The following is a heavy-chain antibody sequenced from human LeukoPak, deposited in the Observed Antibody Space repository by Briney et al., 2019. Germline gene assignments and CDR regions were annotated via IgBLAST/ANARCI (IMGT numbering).Heavy chain of an antibody. V-gene: IGHV4-39*01. CDR3: ARCAVVVVADN. J-gene: IGHJ1*01. Sequence: SETLSLTCTVSGGSISSSSYYRGWIRQPPGKGLEWIGSIYYSGSTYYNPSLKSRVTISVDTSKNQFSLKLSSVTAADTAVYYCARCAVVVVADNWGQGTLVTVSS. CDR2: IYYSGST. CDR1: GGSISSSSYY. D-gene: IGHD2-15*01.